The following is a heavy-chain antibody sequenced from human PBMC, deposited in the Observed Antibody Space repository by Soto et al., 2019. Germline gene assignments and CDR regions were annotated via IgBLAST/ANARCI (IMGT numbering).Heavy chain of an antibody. CDR1: DGSISGGRYS. V-gene: IGHV4-30-2*01. J-gene: IGHJ4*02. D-gene: IGHD4-17*01. CDR3: ARAMTTVTTIDY. CDR2: IYHSGST. Sequence: PSETLALTCADADGSISGGRYSWSWIRQPPGKGLEWIGYIYHSGSTYYNPSLKSRVTISVDRSKNQFSLKLSSVTAADTAVYYCARAMTTVTTIDYWGQGTLVTVSS.